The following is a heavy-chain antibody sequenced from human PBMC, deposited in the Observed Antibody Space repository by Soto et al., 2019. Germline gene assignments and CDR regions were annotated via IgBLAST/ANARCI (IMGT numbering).Heavy chain of an antibody. V-gene: IGHV1-18*01. CDR3: ARSQGGYCSITSCYFDY. CDR2: ISAYNGNT. D-gene: IGHD2-2*01. J-gene: IGHJ4*02. CDR1: GYTFTSYG. Sequence: ASVKVSCKASGYTFTSYGISWVRQAPGQGLEWMGWISAYNGNTNYAQKLQGRVTMTTDTSTSTAYMELRSLRSDDTAVYYCARSQGGYCSITSCYFDYWGQGTLVTVSS.